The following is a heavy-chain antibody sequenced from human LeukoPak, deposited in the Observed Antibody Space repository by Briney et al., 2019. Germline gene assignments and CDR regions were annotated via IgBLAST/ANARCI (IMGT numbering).Heavy chain of an antibody. CDR2: IIPILGIA. J-gene: IGHJ4*02. CDR1: GGTFSSYA. CDR3: ARGVGYSCGSSEDY. Sequence: SVKVSCKASGGTFSSYAISWVRQAPGQGLEWMGRIIPILGIANYAQKFQGRVTITADKSTSAAYMELSSLRSEDTAVYYCARGVGYSCGSSEDYWGQGTLVTVSA. V-gene: IGHV1-69*04. D-gene: IGHD5-18*01.